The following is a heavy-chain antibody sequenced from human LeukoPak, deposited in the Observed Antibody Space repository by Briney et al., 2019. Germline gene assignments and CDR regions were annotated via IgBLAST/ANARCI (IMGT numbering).Heavy chain of an antibody. Sequence: PSETLSLTCTVSGGSISGSGYYWGWIRQPPGKGLEWLGSMHYTGSAYYSPSLNSRVTISLDTSKNQFSLKLSSVTAADTAVYYCASRWLYSSGWSGLDYWGQGTLVTVSS. D-gene: IGHD6-19*01. CDR2: MHYTGSA. CDR3: ASRWLYSSGWSGLDY. V-gene: IGHV4-39*01. J-gene: IGHJ4*02. CDR1: GGSISGSGYY.